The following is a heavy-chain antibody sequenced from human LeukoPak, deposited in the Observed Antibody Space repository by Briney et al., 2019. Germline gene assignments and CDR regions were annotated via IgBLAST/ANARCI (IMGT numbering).Heavy chain of an antibody. Sequence: SQTLSLTCTVSGGSISSGSYHWSWIRQPAGKGLEWIGRIYTSGSTNYNPSLKSRVTISVDTSKNQFSLKLSSVTAADTAVYYCARDRVTIFGVVPYDYWGQGTLVTVSS. CDR2: IYTSGST. D-gene: IGHD3-3*01. J-gene: IGHJ4*02. CDR3: ARDRVTIFGVVPYDY. CDR1: GGSISSGSYH. V-gene: IGHV4-61*02.